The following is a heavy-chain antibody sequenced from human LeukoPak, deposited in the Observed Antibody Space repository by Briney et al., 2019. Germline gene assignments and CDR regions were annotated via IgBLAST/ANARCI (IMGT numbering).Heavy chain of an antibody. CDR1: GYTFTSYD. J-gene: IGHJ4*02. V-gene: IGHV1-8*01. D-gene: IGHD4/OR15-4a*01. Sequence: GASVKVSCKASGYTFTSYDINWVRQATGQGLEWMGWMNPNSGNTGYAQKFQGRVTMTRNTSISTAYMEMSSLRSEDTAVYYCARTAGPTMVLFDYWGQGTLVTVSS. CDR3: ARTAGPTMVLFDY. CDR2: MNPNSGNT.